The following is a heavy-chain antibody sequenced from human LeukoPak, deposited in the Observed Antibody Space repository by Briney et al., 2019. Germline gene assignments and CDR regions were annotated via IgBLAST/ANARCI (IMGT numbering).Heavy chain of an antibody. CDR2: ISSSSSYI. J-gene: IGHJ4*02. V-gene: IGHV3-21*01. D-gene: IGHD1-26*01. CDR1: GFTFSSYS. CDR3: ARDPSTRGSYEPDY. Sequence: PGGSLRLSCAASGFTFSSYSMNWVRQAPGKGLEWVSSISSSSSYIYYADSVKGRFTISRDNAKNSLYLQMNSLRAEDTAVYYCARDPSTRGSYEPDYWGQGTLVTVSS.